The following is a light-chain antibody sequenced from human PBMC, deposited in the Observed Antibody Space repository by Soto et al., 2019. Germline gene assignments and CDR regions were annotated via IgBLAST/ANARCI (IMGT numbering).Light chain of an antibody. CDR2: KTS. V-gene: IGKV1-5*03. CDR3: QYYNDYCWT. CDR1: QSLSSW. J-gene: IGKJ1*01. Sequence: DIQLTQSPSTLSASVGDRVTITCRASQSLSSWLAWYQQKPGKAPNLLIYKTSNLESGVPSRFSGSGSGTEFTLTISRLQPDDFATYYCQYYNDYCWTFGQGTKVEIK.